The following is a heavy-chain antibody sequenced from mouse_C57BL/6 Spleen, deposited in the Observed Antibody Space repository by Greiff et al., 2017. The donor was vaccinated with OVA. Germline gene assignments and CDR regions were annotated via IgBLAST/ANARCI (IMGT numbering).Heavy chain of an antibody. CDR1: GYTFTSYW. D-gene: IGHD1-1*01. CDR2: INPSNGGT. J-gene: IGHJ3*01. CDR3: ASEGDYGSIPWFAY. V-gene: IGHV1-53*01. Sequence: QVQLKQPGTELVKPGASVKLSCKASGYTFTSYWMHWVKQRPGQGLEWIGNINPSNGGTNYNEKFKSKATLTVDKSSSTAYMQLSSLTSEDSAFYYCASEGDYGSIPWFAYWGQGTLVTVSA.